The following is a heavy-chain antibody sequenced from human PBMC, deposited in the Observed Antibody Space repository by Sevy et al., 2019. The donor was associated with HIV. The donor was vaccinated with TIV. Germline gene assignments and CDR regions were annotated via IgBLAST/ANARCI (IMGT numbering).Heavy chain of an antibody. J-gene: IGHJ5*02. D-gene: IGHD3-10*01. CDR3: ARGSPYYYGSGSSDWFDP. Sequence: GGSLRLSCAVSGFSFDSYGMTWVRQAPGKGLEWVSGISGSSSYIYYADSVKGRFTISRDNAKNSLYLQMNSLRAEDTAVYYCARGSPYYYGSGSSDWFDPWGQGTLVTVSS. CDR1: GFSFDSYG. V-gene: IGHV3-21*01. CDR2: ISGSSSYI.